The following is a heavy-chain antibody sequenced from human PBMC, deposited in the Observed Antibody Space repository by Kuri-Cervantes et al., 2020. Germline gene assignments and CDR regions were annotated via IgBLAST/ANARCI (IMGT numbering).Heavy chain of an antibody. D-gene: IGHD3-22*01. CDR1: GYTFTGYY. J-gene: IGHJ3*02. V-gene: IGHV1-2*02. Sequence: ASVKVSCKASGYTFTGYYMHWVRQAPGQGLEWMGWINPNSGGTNYAQKFQGRVTMTRDTSIGTAYMGLSRLRSDDTAVYYCARRIPPYYYDSSGLDDAFDIWGQGTMVTVSS. CDR2: INPNSGGT. CDR3: ARRIPPYYYDSSGLDDAFDI.